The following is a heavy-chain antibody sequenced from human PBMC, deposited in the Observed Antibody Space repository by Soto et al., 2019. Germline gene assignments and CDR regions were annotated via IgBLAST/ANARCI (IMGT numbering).Heavy chain of an antibody. CDR2: ISAYDGKT. CDR3: ARDPHEFWTSYWFDP. CDR1: GYTFNTYG. Sequence: ASVKVSCKTSGYTFNTYGINWVRQAPGQGLELMGWISAYDGKTTYAEKFQGRVTLTTDTPTSTAYMELRSLRSDDTAIYYCARDPHEFWTSYWFDPWGQGTPVTVSS. D-gene: IGHD3-3*01. V-gene: IGHV1-18*01. J-gene: IGHJ5*02.